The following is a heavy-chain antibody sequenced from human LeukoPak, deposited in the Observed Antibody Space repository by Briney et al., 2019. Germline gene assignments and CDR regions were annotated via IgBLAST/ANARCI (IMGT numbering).Heavy chain of an antibody. CDR3: ARGLNDILTGYYVFDY. V-gene: IGHV4-59*01. Sequence: SETLSLTCTVSGGSISSYYWSWIRQPPGKGLEWIGYIYYSGSTNYNPSLKSRVTISVDTSKNQFSLKLSSVTAADTAVYYCARGLNDILTGYYVFDYWGQGTLVTVSS. J-gene: IGHJ4*02. CDR1: GGSISSYY. CDR2: IYYSGST. D-gene: IGHD3-9*01.